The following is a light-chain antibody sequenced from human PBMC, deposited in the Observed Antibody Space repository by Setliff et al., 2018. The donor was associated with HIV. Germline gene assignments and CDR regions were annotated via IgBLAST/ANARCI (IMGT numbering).Light chain of an antibody. CDR1: SSNIGNNY. CDR3: AAWDDSLSAHMM. Sequence: QSALTQPPSMSGTPGQRVTISCSGSSSNIGNNYVYWYHQVPGAAPKFLIYRNDQRPSGVPDRFSGSKSGTSASLDISGLRSEDEGDYYCAAWDDSLSAHMMFGGGTQLTVL. CDR2: RND. J-gene: IGLJ3*02. V-gene: IGLV1-47*01.